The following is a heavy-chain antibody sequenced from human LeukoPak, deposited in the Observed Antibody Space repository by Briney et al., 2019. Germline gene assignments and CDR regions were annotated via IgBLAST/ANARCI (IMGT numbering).Heavy chain of an antibody. D-gene: IGHD4-17*01. CDR3: ARLGLRGFYI. Sequence: PSETLSLTCTVSTDSMYGYYWTWVRQPAGKGLEWIGRIHNKGTTNYNPSLKSRVTMSLDMSKNLFSLNLRSVTAADTAVYYCARLGLRGFYIWGQGTMVTVSS. CDR1: TDSMYGYY. CDR2: IHNKGTT. V-gene: IGHV4-4*07. J-gene: IGHJ3*02.